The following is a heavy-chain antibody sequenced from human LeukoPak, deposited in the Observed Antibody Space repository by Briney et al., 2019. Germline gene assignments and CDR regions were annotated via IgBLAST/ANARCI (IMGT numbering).Heavy chain of an antibody. CDR3: ARDYRYRADTAMVNYYYYGMDV. J-gene: IGHJ6*02. Sequence: PGGSLRLSCAASGFTVSSNYTSWVRQAPGKGLEWVSVIYSGGSTYYADSVKGRFTISRHNSKNTLYLQMNSLRAEDTAVYYCARDYRYRADTAMVNYYYYGMDVWGQGTTVTVSS. D-gene: IGHD5-18*01. CDR2: IYSGGST. CDR1: GFTVSSNY. V-gene: IGHV3-53*04.